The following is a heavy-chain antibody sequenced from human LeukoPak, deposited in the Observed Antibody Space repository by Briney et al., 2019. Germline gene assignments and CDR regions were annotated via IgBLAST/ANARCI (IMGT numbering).Heavy chain of an antibody. CDR1: GGSISSYY. D-gene: IGHD6-6*01. J-gene: IGHJ4*02. Sequence: SETLSLTCTVSGGSISSYYWSWIRQPPGKGLEWIGYIYYSGSTNYNPSLKSRVTISVDTSKNQFSLKLSSVTAADTAVYYCARLGRSSSSPPFDYWGQGTLVTVSS. CDR3: ARLGRSSSSPPFDY. V-gene: IGHV4-59*08. CDR2: IYYSGST.